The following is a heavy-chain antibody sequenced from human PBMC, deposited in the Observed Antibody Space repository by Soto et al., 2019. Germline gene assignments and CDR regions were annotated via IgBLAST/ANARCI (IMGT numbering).Heavy chain of an antibody. CDR3: AREKAEDAFDI. J-gene: IGHJ3*02. Sequence: SETLSLTCTVSGGSISSGGYYWSWIRQHPGKGLEWIGYIYYSGSTYYNPSLKSRVTISVDTPKNQFSLKLSSVTAADTAVYYCAREKAEDAFDIWGQGTMVTVSS. CDR1: GGSISSGGYY. CDR2: IYYSGST. V-gene: IGHV4-31*03.